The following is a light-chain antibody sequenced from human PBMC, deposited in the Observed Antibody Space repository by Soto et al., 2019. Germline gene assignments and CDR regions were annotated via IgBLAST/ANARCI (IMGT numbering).Light chain of an antibody. CDR2: SAP. J-gene: IGKJ4*01. CDR3: QQTFSNLLS. Sequence: IQMTQSPSSLSASVGDRVTITCRSSETISDYLNWYQHKPGEAPKVLISSAPTLRGGVPSRFSGTGSGTDFTLTISSLQPEDVATYYCQQTFSNLLSFGGGTKVEI. CDR1: ETISDY. V-gene: IGKV1-39*01.